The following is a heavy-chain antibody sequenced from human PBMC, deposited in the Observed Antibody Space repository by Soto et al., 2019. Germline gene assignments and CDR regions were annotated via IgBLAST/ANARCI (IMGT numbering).Heavy chain of an antibody. Sequence: GGSLRLSFEPSGLSFSNYNINWVRQAPGKGLEWVSYITDSSDTVHYADSVRGRFTISRDNAESSLYLQMNSLRDEDTAVYFCARDFGHGYYLDYWGRGTLVTVSS. J-gene: IGHJ4*02. CDR1: GLSFSNYN. V-gene: IGHV3-48*02. CDR3: ARDFGHGYYLDY. CDR2: ITDSSDTV. D-gene: IGHD3-3*01.